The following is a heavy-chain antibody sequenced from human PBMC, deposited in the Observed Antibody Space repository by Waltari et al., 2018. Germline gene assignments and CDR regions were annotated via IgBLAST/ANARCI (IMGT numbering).Heavy chain of an antibody. V-gene: IGHV3-23*03. CDR3: AKGVGATLGFDY. CDR2: IYSGGSST. Sequence: EVQLLESGGGLVQPGGSLRLSCAASGFTFSSYAMSWVRQAPGKGLEWVSVIYSGGSSTYYADSVKGRFTISRDNSKNTLYLQMNSLRAEDTAVYYCAKGVGATLGFDYWGQGTLVTVSS. CDR1: GFTFSSYA. D-gene: IGHD1-26*01. J-gene: IGHJ4*02.